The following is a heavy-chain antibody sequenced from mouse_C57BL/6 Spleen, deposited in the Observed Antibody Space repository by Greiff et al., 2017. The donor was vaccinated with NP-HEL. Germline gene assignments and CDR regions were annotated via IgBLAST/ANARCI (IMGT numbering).Heavy chain of an antibody. V-gene: IGHV1-22*01. D-gene: IGHD2-2*01. CDR1: AYTFTDYN. J-gene: IGHJ1*03. Sequence: VQLQQSGPELVKPGASVKMSCKASAYTFTDYNMHWVKQSHGKSLEWIGYINPNNGGTSYNQKFKGKATLTVNKSSSTAYMELRSLTSEDSAVYYCAREGGLRLNWYFDVWGTGTTVTVSS. CDR3: AREGGLRLNWYFDV. CDR2: INPNNGGT.